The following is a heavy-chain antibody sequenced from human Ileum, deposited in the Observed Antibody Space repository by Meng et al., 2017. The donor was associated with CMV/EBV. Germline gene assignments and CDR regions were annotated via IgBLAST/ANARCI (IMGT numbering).Heavy chain of an antibody. CDR2: ISGGGSET. Sequence: SGFTFSSYAMSWVRQTPGKGLAWVSGISGGGSETYYADSVKGRFTISRDESKKTLYLQMNSLRVEDTAVYYCVKGGVGASRPYHFDYWGQGTVVTVSS. V-gene: IGHV3-23*01. CDR1: GFTFSSYA. J-gene: IGHJ4*02. D-gene: IGHD1-26*01. CDR3: VKGGVGASRPYHFDY.